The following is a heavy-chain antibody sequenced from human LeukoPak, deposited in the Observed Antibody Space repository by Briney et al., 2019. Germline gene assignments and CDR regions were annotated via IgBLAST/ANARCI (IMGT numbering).Heavy chain of an antibody. V-gene: IGHV3-7*01. CDR2: IKQDGSEK. CDR1: GFTFSSYA. D-gene: IGHD3-22*01. CDR3: ARDLYDSSGYPWY. J-gene: IGHJ4*02. Sequence: PGGSLRLSCAASGFTFSSYAMSWVRQAPGKGLEWVANIKQDGSEKYYVDSVKGRFTISRDNAKNSLYLQMNSLRAEDTAVYYCARDLYDSSGYPWYWGQGTLVTVSS.